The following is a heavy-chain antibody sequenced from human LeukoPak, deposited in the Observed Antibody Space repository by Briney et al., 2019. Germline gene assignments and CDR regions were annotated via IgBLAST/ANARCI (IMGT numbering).Heavy chain of an antibody. CDR3: ARDGPWSPNYFDY. CDR2: INTNTGNP. J-gene: IGHJ4*02. D-gene: IGHD3/OR15-3a*01. Sequence: ASVKVSFKASGYTFTSYAMNWVRQAPGQGREWMGWINTNTGNPTYAQGFTGRFVFSLDTSVSTAYLQISSLKAEDTAVYYCARDGPWSPNYFDYWGQGTLVTVSS. V-gene: IGHV7-4-1*02. CDR1: GYTFTSYA.